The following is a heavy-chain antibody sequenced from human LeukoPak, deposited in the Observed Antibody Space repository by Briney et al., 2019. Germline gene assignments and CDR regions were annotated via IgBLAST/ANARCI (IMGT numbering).Heavy chain of an antibody. J-gene: IGHJ3*02. CDR3: ARVSGGNRSPFDI. CDR1: GYSISSGYY. CDR2: IYHSGST. V-gene: IGHV4-38-2*02. Sequence: SETLPLTCTVSGYSISSGYYWGWIRQPPGKGLEWIGSIYHSGSTYYNPSLKSRVTISVDTSKNQFSLKLSSVTAADTAVYYCARVSGGNRSPFDIWGQGTMVTVSS. D-gene: IGHD1/OR15-1a*01.